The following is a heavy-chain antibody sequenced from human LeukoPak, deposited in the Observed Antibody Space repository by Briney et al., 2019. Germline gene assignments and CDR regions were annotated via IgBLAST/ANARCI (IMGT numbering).Heavy chain of an antibody. D-gene: IGHD3-10*01. CDR2: IYYSGST. V-gene: IGHV4-59*08. J-gene: IGHJ2*01. CDR1: GGSFSGYY. Sequence: PSETLSLTCAVYGGSFSGYYWSWIRQPPGKGLEWIGYIYYSGSTNYNPSLKSRVTISVDTSKNQFSLKLSSVTAADTAVYYCARHNRADIWFGESRYFDLWGRGTLVTVSS. CDR3: ARHNRADIWFGESRYFDL.